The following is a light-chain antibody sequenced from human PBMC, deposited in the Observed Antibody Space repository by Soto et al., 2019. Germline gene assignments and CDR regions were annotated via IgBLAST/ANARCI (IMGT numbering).Light chain of an antibody. CDR2: GNS. Sequence: QSVLTQPPSVSGAPLQRVTISCTGSSSNIGAGYDVHWYQQLPGTAPKLLIYGNSNRPSGVPDRFSGSKSGTSASLAITGLQAEDEADYYCQSYDSSLSGFFGTGTKVTVL. V-gene: IGLV1-40*01. J-gene: IGLJ1*01. CDR1: SSNIGAGYD. CDR3: QSYDSSLSGF.